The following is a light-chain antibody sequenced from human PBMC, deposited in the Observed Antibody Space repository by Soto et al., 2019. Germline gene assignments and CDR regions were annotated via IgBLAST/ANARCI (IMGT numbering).Light chain of an antibody. V-gene: IGLV1-40*01. CDR1: SSNIGAGYD. J-gene: IGLJ1*01. CDR3: HSCDSTYV. Sequence: QSVLTQPPSVSGSPGQRVTISCTGSSSNIGAGYDVHWYQQLPGTAPKLLISHNNRRPSGVPDRFSGSQSGTSASLAITGLQAEAEADYYCHSCDSTYVFGTGTKVTVL. CDR2: HNN.